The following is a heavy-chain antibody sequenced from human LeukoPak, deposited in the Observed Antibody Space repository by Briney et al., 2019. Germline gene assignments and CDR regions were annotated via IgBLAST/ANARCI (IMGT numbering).Heavy chain of an antibody. V-gene: IGHV3-73*01. CDR2: IRTKVDSYAT. CDR1: GFIFNDFA. J-gene: IGHJ4*02. D-gene: IGHD3-22*01. CDR3: ARPSSGFHF. Sequence: PGGSLRLSCAASGFIFNDFAMHWVRQASGKGLEWVGRIRTKVDSYATTYAASVKGRFTVSRDDSKNTAYLEMNSLKSEDTAVYYCARPSSGFHFWGQGTLVTVSS.